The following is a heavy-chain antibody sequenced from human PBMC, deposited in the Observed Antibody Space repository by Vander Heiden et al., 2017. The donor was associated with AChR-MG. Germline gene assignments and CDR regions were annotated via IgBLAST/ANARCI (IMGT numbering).Heavy chain of an antibody. J-gene: IGHJ6*02. CDR2: ITPNTDRT. V-gene: IGHV1-8*01. CDR3: ARVYEFLTGDDHGGLGLDV. Sequence: QVHLVQSGAEVKKPGASVKVSCKASGYSFANDAIAWVRQATGQGLEWMGWITPNTDRTDYAQKFQGRRTLARNASMNILYMELSSLRSEEKAVYYCARVYEFLTGDDHGGLGLDVCGQGTPVPVS. CDR1: GYSFANDA. D-gene: IGHD3-9*01.